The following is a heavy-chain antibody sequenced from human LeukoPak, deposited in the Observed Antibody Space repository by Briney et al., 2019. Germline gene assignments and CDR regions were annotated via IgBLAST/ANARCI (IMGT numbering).Heavy chain of an antibody. CDR1: GGSISSYY. V-gene: IGHV4-59*12. Sequence: SETLSLTCTVSGGSISSYYWSWIRQPPGKGLEWIGYMYYSGSTNYNPSLKSRVTISVDTSKNQFSLKLSSVTAADTAVYYCARLSTVTTSFDYWGQGTLVTVSS. CDR2: MYYSGST. D-gene: IGHD4-17*01. CDR3: ARLSTVTTSFDY. J-gene: IGHJ4*02.